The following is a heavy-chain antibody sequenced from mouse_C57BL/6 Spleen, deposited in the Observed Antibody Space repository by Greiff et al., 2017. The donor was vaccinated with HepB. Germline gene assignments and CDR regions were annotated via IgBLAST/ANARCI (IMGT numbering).Heavy chain of an antibody. CDR1: GYSFTGYF. Sequence: EVQLQQSGPELVKPGDSVKISCKASGYSFTGYFMNWVMQSHGKSLEWIGRINPYNGDTFYNQKFKGKATLTVDKSSSTAHMELRSLTSEDSAFCYLERGGGYGIDYWGQGTTLTVSS. CDR2: INPYNGDT. CDR3: ERGGGYGIDY. D-gene: IGHD2-2*01. J-gene: IGHJ2*01. V-gene: IGHV1-20*01.